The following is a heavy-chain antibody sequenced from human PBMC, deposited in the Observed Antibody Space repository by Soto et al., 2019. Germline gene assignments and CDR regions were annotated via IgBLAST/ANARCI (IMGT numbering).Heavy chain of an antibody. CDR3: ARDEGSYYDFWSGYYTGYYYYGMDV. CDR1: GFTFSSYS. Sequence: GGSLRLSCAASGFTFSSYSMNWVRQAPGKGLEWVSSISSSSSYIYYADSVKGRFTISRDNAKNSLYLQMNSLRAEDTAVYYCARDEGSYYDFWSGYYTGYYYYGMDVWGQGTTVTVSS. V-gene: IGHV3-21*01. CDR2: ISSSSSYI. D-gene: IGHD3-3*01. J-gene: IGHJ6*02.